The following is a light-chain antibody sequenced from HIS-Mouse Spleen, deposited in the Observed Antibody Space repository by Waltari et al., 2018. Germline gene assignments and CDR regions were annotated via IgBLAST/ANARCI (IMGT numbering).Light chain of an antibody. CDR2: DVS. Sequence: QSALTQPRSVSGSPGQSVTISCTGTSSDVGGYNYVSCYHQHPGKAPKLMIYDVSKRPSGVPDRFSGSKSGNTASLTISGLQAEDEADYYCCSYAGSYTLVFGGGTKLTVL. CDR3: CSYAGSYTLV. V-gene: IGLV2-11*01. CDR1: SSDVGGYNY. J-gene: IGLJ2*01.